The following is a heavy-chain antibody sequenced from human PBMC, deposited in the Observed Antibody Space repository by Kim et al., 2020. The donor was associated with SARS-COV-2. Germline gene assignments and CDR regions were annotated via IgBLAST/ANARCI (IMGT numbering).Heavy chain of an antibody. Sequence: GGSLRLSCAASGFTFSDSPIHWVRQASGKGLEWVARIRSKVYSYASAYAVSGQVRITIARDESARMAYLHMLSIKTEATAVYSRTIIPGSTLVFWYAFDV. CDR2: IRSKVYSYAS. CDR3: TIIPGSTLVFWYAFDV. V-gene: IGHV3-73*01. CDR1: GFTFSDSP. J-gene: IGHJ3*01. D-gene: IGHD3-3*01.